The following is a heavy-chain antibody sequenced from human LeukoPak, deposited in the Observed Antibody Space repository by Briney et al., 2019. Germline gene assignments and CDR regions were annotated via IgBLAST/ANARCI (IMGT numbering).Heavy chain of an antibody. J-gene: IGHJ6*03. V-gene: IGHV3-30-3*01. D-gene: IGHD4-11*01. Sequence: GGSLRLSCAASGFTFSDFSMHWVRQAPGKGLEWVAVISYDGSNKYYADSVKGRFTISRDNSKNTLYLQMNSLRAEDTAVYYCARDGGPDYMGYMDVWGKGTTVTVSS. CDR3: ARDGGPDYMGYMDV. CDR2: ISYDGSNK. CDR1: GFTFSDFS.